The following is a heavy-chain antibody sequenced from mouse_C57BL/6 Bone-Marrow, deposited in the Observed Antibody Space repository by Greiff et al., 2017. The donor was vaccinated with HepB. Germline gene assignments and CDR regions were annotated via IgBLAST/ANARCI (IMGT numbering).Heavy chain of an antibody. CDR1: GYTFTSYG. J-gene: IGHJ3*01. CDR2: IYPRSGNT. D-gene: IGHD2-4*01. CDR3: ARDEAFYYDYEFAY. V-gene: IGHV1-81*01. Sequence: LVESGAELARPGASVKLSCKASGYTFTSYGISWVKQRTGQGLEWIGEIYPRSGNTYYNEKFKGKATLTADKSSSTAYMELRSLTSEDSAVYFCARDEAFYYDYEFAYWGQGTLVTVSA.